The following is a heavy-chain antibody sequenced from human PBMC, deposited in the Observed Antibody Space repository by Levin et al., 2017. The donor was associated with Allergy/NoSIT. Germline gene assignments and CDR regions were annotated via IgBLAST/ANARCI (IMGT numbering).Heavy chain of an antibody. CDR2: IYSGGSV. J-gene: IGHJ4*02. CDR1: GFTVTRNY. V-gene: IGHV3-53*01. CDR3: ARVPDNGNYYFDY. Sequence: GESLKISCAGSGFTVTRNYVIWVRQAPGKGLEWVSVIYSGGSVYYADSVKGRFTISRDISKNTVYLQMNDLRAEDTAVYFCARVPDNGNYYFDYWGQGTLVTVSS. D-gene: IGHD4-11*01.